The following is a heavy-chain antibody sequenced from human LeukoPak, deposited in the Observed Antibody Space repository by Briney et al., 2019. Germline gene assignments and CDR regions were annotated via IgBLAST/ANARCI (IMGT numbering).Heavy chain of an antibody. J-gene: IGHJ5*02. CDR1: GGTCSSYA. CDR3: ARTPLTCSGGSCWFDP. CDR2: IIPIFGTA. D-gene: IGHD2-15*01. V-gene: IGHV1-69*05. Sequence: PVKASCKASGGTCSSYAISWVRQAPGQGIEWMGRIIPIFGTANYAQKFQGRVTITTDESTSTAYMELSSLRSEDTAVYYCARTPLTCSGGSCWFDPWGQGTLVTVSS.